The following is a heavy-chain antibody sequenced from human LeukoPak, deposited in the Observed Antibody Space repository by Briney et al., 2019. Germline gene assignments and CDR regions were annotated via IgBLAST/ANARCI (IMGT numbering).Heavy chain of an antibody. Sequence: SVKVSCKASGGTFSSYAISWVRQAPGQALEWMGGIIPIFGTANYAQKFQGRVTITTDESTSTAYMELSSLRSEDTAVYYCARVRAPYCSSTSCYRRNYYMDVWGKGTTVTVSS. J-gene: IGHJ6*03. V-gene: IGHV1-69*05. CDR1: GGTFSSYA. CDR3: ARVRAPYCSSTSCYRRNYYMDV. D-gene: IGHD2-2*01. CDR2: IIPIFGTA.